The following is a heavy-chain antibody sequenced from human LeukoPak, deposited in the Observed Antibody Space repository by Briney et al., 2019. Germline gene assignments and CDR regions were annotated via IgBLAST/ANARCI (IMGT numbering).Heavy chain of an antibody. CDR1: GYTFTGYY. D-gene: IGHD6-13*01. V-gene: IGHV1-2*02. CDR2: INPTSGGT. CDR3: ARTDSAAGPYYYYYYGMDV. Sequence: ASVKVSCKASGYTFTGYYMHWVRQAPGQGLEWMGWINPTSGGTNYAQKFQGRVTMTRDTSISTAYMELSRLRSDDTAVYYCARTDSAAGPYYYYYYGMDVWGQGTTVTVSS. J-gene: IGHJ6*02.